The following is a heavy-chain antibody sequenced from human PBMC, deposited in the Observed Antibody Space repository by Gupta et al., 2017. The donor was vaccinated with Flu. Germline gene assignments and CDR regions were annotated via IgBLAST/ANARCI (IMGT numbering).Heavy chain of an antibody. CDR1: GYTLTKLS. V-gene: IGHV1-24*01. J-gene: IGHJ4*02. Sequence: VQLVQSRAEVKKPGASVKVSCKVSGYTLTKLSMFWVRQAPGKGLEWMGGFDPEDGKTIYAQRFQGRVTMTEDTYRETAYMELSSLRSEDTAVYYCVTDPGGYWGQGTLVTVSS. CDR2: FDPEDGKT. CDR3: VTDPGGY. D-gene: IGHD3-10*01.